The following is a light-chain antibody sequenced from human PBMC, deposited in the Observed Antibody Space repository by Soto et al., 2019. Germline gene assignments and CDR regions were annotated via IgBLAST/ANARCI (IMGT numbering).Light chain of an antibody. CDR1: QSVSSNY. Sequence: VWTHSPGTLSLTPTEVATLSCRASQSVSSNYLSWYQQKLGQPPRVLIYGVSARAPGVPDRFSGSGSGTDFSLTISRLEPEDFAVYYCQQYDGSSTWSFGQGTKVDIK. CDR2: GVS. J-gene: IGKJ1*01. V-gene: IGKV3-20*01. CDR3: QQYDGSSTWS.